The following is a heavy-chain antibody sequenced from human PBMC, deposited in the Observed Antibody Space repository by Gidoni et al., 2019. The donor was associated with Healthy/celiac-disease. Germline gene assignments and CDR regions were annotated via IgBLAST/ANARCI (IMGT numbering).Heavy chain of an antibody. V-gene: IGHV3-20*04. CDR3: ARVWGGMVRGVIDYYYGMDV. D-gene: IGHD3-10*01. CDR2: INWNGGST. J-gene: IGHJ6*02. CDR1: GFTFDAYG. Sequence: EVQLVESGGGVVRPGGSLRLSCAASGFTFDAYGMSWVRQAPGKGLELVSGINWNGGSTGYADSVKGRFTISRDNAKNSLYLQMNSLRAEDTALDYCARVWGGMVRGVIDYYYGMDVWGQGTTVTVSS.